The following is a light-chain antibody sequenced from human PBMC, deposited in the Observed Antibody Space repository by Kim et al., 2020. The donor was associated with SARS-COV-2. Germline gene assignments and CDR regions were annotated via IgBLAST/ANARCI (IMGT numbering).Light chain of an antibody. V-gene: IGLV3-1*01. CDR1: KLGDKY. Sequence: VSPGQTASITCSGDKLGDKYACWYQQKPGQSPVLVIYQDIKRPSGIPERFSGSNSGNTATLTISGTQAMDEADYYCQAWDSNTGVFGGGTQLTVL. CDR3: QAWDSNTGV. J-gene: IGLJ2*01. CDR2: QDI.